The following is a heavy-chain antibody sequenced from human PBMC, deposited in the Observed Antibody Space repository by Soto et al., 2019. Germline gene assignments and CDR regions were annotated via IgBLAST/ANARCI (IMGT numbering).Heavy chain of an antibody. J-gene: IGHJ6*02. V-gene: IGHV1-69*06. Sequence: QVQLVQSGAEMRKPGSSLRVSCKASGGTFSDYAFSWVRQAPGQGLEWMVGIVPRFGSPNYAQKFGGRVTITADTSSSTVYMALSSLRFDDTAVYFCARDRIQLRMGKYSFNGMDVWGQGTTIIVSS. CDR1: GGTFSDYA. CDR3: ARDRIQLRMGKYSFNGMDV. CDR2: IVPRFGSP. D-gene: IGHD3-16*01.